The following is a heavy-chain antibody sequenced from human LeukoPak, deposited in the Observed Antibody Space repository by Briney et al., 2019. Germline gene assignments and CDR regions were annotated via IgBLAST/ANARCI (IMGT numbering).Heavy chain of an antibody. Sequence: ETLSLTCTVSGGSISSSSYYWGWIRQPPGKGLEWVSGISPSGDITYHADSVKGRFTISRDNSKNTLYLEVISLTAEDTAVYYCAKDDAWLRFGEWSQGTLVTVSS. CDR2: ISPSGDIT. J-gene: IGHJ4*02. CDR1: GGSISSSSYY. D-gene: IGHD3-10*01. V-gene: IGHV3-23*01. CDR3: AKDDAWLRFGE.